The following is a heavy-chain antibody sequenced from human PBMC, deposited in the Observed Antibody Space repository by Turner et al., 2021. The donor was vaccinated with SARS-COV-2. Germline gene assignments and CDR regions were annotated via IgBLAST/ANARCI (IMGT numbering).Heavy chain of an antibody. CDR2: ISSSSSYI. V-gene: IGHV3-21*01. D-gene: IGHD3-22*01. CDR1: GFTFSSYS. CDR3: ARWDNYYDSSGYYPDAFDI. Sequence: EVQLVESGGGLVKPGGSLRLSCAASGFTFSSYSMNWVRQAPGKGLEWVSCISSSSSYIYYADSVKGRFTISRDNAKNSLYLQMNSLRAEDTAVYYGARWDNYYDSSGYYPDAFDIWGQGTMVTVSS. J-gene: IGHJ3*02.